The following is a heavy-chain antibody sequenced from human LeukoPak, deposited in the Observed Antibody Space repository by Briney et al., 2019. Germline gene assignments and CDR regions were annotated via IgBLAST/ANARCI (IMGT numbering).Heavy chain of an antibody. Sequence: SETLSLTCAVYGGSFSGYYWSWIRQPPGKGLEWIGEINHSGSTNYNPSLKSRVTISVDTSKNQFSLKLSSVTAADTAVYYCARRGRGYSYSSYGYPYYFDYWGQGTLVTVSS. CDR1: GGSFSGYY. CDR3: ARRGRGYSYSSYGYPYYFDY. CDR2: INHSGST. V-gene: IGHV4-34*01. J-gene: IGHJ4*02. D-gene: IGHD5-18*01.